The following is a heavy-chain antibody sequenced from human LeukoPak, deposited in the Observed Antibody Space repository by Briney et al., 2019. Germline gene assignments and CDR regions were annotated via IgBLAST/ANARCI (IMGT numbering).Heavy chain of an antibody. D-gene: IGHD2-21*02. CDR2: ISGSGGST. J-gene: IGHJ6*02. CDR1: GFTFSSYA. CDR3: AKDLSGDPKNYYYYGMDV. V-gene: IGHV3-23*01. Sequence: PGGSLRLSCAASGFTFSSYAMRWVRQAPGKGLEWVSAISGSGGSTYYADSVKGRFTISRDNSKNMLYLQMNSLRAEDTAVYYCAKDLSGDPKNYYYYGMDVWGQGTTVTVSS.